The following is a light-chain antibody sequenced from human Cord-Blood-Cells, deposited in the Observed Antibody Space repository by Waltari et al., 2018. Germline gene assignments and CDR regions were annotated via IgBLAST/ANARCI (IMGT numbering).Light chain of an antibody. Sequence: QSALTQPPSASGSPGQSVTISCTGTSSAVGGYNYVSWYQQHPGKAPKLMIYEVSKRPSGVPDRFSDSKSGNTASLTVSGLQAEDEADYYCSSYAGSNNVFGTGTKVTVL. CDR2: EVS. J-gene: IGLJ1*01. CDR3: SSYAGSNNV. CDR1: SSAVGGYNY. V-gene: IGLV2-8*01.